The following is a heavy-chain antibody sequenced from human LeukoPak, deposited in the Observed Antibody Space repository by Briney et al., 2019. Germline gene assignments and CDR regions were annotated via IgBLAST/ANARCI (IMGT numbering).Heavy chain of an antibody. CDR2: IYHSGST. CDR3: ARDFRYSSSEEWFDP. V-gene: IGHV4-38-2*02. D-gene: IGHD6-6*01. CDR1: GYSISSGYY. J-gene: IGHJ5*02. Sequence: SETLSLTCTVSGYSISSGYYWGWIRQPPGKGLEWIGSIYHSGSTYYNPSLKSRVTISVDTSKNQFSLKLSSVTAADTAVYYCARDFRYSSSEEWFDPWGQGTLVTVSS.